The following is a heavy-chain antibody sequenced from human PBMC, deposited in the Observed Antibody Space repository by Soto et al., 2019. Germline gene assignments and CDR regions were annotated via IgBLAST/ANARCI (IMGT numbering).Heavy chain of an antibody. CDR1: GFSLSASAVG. Sequence: QITLKESGPTLVQLTQTLTLTCTFSGFSLSASAVGVGWIRQPPGKALEWLAFIYWADNKRYSPSLRSRLTITKDTSKNQVVITMTNMDPVDTARYYCAHRPTGPDSMDVWGQGTTVTVSS. CDR3: AHRPTGPDSMDV. V-gene: IGHV2-5*02. CDR2: IYWADNK. J-gene: IGHJ6*02.